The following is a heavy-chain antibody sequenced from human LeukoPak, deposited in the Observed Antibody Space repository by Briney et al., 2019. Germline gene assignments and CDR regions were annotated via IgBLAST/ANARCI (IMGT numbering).Heavy chain of an antibody. Sequence: GASVKVSCKASGYTFTDYYIQWVRQAPGQGLEWMGWNNPNTGGKSYAQKFRGRVTMTRDTSISTVYMELSGLTSEDTAVYYCARSHPSAEPPDNWGQGTLVTVSS. CDR3: ARSHPSAEPPDN. J-gene: IGHJ4*02. CDR2: NNPNTGGK. CDR1: GYTFTDYY. V-gene: IGHV1-2*02. D-gene: IGHD1-14*01.